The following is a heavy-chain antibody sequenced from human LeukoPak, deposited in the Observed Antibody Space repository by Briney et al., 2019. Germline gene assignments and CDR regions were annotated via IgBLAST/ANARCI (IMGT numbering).Heavy chain of an antibody. V-gene: IGHV4-4*08. Sequence: SETLSLTCTVSGGSTSSDYWSWIRQSPGKGLEWVGYVYNSGDTGKNPSLRSRVTILLDTSRNQCSLKLTSVSAADTAVYYCARDVGEAAGAGAFDIWGQGTMVTVSS. CDR1: GGSTSSDY. D-gene: IGHD6-13*01. CDR3: ARDVGEAAGAGAFDI. CDR2: VYNSGDT. J-gene: IGHJ3*02.